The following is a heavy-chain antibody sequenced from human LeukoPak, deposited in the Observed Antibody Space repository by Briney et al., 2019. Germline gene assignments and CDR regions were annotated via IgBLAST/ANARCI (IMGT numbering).Heavy chain of an antibody. CDR1: GFTLSSYG. D-gene: IGHD3-10*02. Sequence: GGSLRLSCAASGFTLSSYGMHWVRQAPGKGLEWVAVIWYDGSNKYYADSVKGRFTISRDNSKNTLYLQMNSLRAEDTAVYYCARDRGYVSFDYWGHGTLLTVS. CDR2: IWYDGSNK. V-gene: IGHV3-33*01. CDR3: ARDRGYVSFDY. J-gene: IGHJ4*01.